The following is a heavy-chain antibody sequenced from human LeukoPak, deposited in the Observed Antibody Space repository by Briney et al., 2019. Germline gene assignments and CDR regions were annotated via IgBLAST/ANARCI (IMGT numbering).Heavy chain of an antibody. Sequence: SETLSLTCTVSGGSISSSSYYWGWIRQPPGKGLEWIGSIYYSGSTYYNPSLKSRVTISVDTSKNQFSLKLSSVTAADTAVYYCARLDADYYDSSGSPLFDYWGQGTLVTVSS. CDR1: GGSISSSSYY. D-gene: IGHD3-22*01. CDR2: IYYSGST. V-gene: IGHV4-39*01. CDR3: ARLDADYYDSSGSPLFDY. J-gene: IGHJ4*02.